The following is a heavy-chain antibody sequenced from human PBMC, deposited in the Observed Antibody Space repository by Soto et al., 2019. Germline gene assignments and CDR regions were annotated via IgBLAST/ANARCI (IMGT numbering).Heavy chain of an antibody. V-gene: IGHV1-18*04. CDR2: ISAYNGNT. J-gene: IGHJ4*02. CDR1: GYTFTSYG. CDR3: ARSVYDSSGYYYYYFDY. D-gene: IGHD3-22*01. Sequence: ASVKVSCKASGYTFTSYGISWVRQAPRQGLEWMGWISAYNGNTNYAQKLQGRVTMTTDTSTSTAYTELRSLRSDDTAVYYCARSVYDSSGYYYYYFDYWGQGTMVTVYS.